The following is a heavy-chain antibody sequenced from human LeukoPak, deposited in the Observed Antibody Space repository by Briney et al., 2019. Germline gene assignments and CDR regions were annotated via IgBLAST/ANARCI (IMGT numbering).Heavy chain of an antibody. D-gene: IGHD2-2*01. CDR3: ARANVVPAGDFDY. J-gene: IGHJ4*02. CDR2: IIPILGIA. CDR1: GGTFSSYT. Sequence: SVKVSCKASGGTFSSYTISWVRQAPGQGLEWMGRIIPILGIANYAQKFQGRVTITADKSTSTAYMELSSLRSEDTAVYYCARANVVPAGDFDYWGPGTLVTVSS. V-gene: IGHV1-69*02.